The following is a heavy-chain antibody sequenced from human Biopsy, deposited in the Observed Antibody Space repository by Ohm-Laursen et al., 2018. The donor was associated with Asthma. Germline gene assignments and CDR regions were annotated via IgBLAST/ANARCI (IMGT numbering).Heavy chain of an antibody. D-gene: IGHD5-24*01. J-gene: IGHJ4*02. CDR2: IYYSGCT. Sequence: SQTLSLTCTVSGGSISSGGYYWSWIRQPPGKGLEWIGYIYYSGCTYYNPSLKSRVAISVDTSKNQFSLKLSSVTAADTAVYYCARGPPVDREDWGQGTLVTVSS. CDR1: GGSISSGGYY. CDR3: ARGPPVDRED. V-gene: IGHV4-31*03.